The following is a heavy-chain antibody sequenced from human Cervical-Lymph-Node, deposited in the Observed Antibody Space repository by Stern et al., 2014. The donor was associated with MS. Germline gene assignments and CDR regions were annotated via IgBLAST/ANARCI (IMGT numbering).Heavy chain of an antibody. CDR3: ARVTGDDYYGLDV. CDR1: GYTFNTFW. CDR2: VHPGKSDA. J-gene: IGHJ6*02. D-gene: IGHD7-27*01. V-gene: IGHV5-51*01. Sequence: EVQLVESGAEVKKPGESLKISCLGSGYTFNTFWVGWVRQMPGKGLEWMGLVHPGKSDARFSPSFRGQVTISADSSINTAFLQWSSLRASDTAMYYCARVTGDDYYGLDVWGQGTTVIVSS.